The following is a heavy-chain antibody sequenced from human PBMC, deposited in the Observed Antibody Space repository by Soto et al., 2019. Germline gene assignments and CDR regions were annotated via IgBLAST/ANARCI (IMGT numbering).Heavy chain of an antibody. Sequence: EVHLVQSGGGLVQPGGSLKLSCAASGFIFSGSAMHWVRQASGKGLEWVGRIGRKAKNYATEYGASVEGRFAIFRDDSKHTTFLLMNSPNSEATAVYFGVRPGLVVSPLDHWGQGTLVTVSS. D-gene: IGHD6-19*01. V-gene: IGHV3-73*02. CDR3: VRPGLVVSPLDH. CDR1: GFIFSGSA. CDR2: IGRKAKNYAT. J-gene: IGHJ4*02.